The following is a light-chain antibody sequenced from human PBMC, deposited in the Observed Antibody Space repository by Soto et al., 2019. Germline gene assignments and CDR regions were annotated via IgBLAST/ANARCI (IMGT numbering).Light chain of an antibody. J-gene: IGLJ2*01. CDR2: DVN. CDR3: TSWTTSTTMI. CDR1: SSDIGAYNF. V-gene: IGLV2-14*03. Sequence: QSALTQPASVSGSPGQSITISCTGTSSDIGAYNFVSWYQQHPGKAPKLMLYDVNIRPSGVSNRFSGSKSGNTASLTISGLQGGDEADYYCTSWTTSTTMIFGGGTKVTVL.